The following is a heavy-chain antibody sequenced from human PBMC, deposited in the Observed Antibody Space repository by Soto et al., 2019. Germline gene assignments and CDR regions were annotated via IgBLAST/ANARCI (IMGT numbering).Heavy chain of an antibody. J-gene: IGHJ1*01. CDR3: ARDEPLLPLQH. Sequence: GGSLRLSCAASGFTFDDYAMHWVRQAPGKGLEWVSGISWNSGSIGYADSVKGRFTISRDNAKNTLYLQMNSLRAEDTAVYYCARDEPLLPLQHWGQGTLVTVSS. CDR2: ISWNSGSI. V-gene: IGHV3-9*01. CDR1: GFTFDDYA.